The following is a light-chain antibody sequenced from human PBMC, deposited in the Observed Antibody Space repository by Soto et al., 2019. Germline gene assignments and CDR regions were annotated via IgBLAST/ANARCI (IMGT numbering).Light chain of an antibody. Sequence: SYELTQPPSVSVSLGQMARITCSGEALPKKYAYWYQQKPGQFPVLVIYKDSERPSGIPERFSGSSSGTIVTLTISGVQAEDEADYYCLSADSSGTYYVLGTWTKVTVL. CDR1: ALPKKY. CDR2: KDS. V-gene: IGLV3-16*01. CDR3: LSADSSGTYYV. J-gene: IGLJ1*01.